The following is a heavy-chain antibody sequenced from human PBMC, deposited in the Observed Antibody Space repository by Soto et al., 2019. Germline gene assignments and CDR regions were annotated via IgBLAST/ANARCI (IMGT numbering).Heavy chain of an antibody. D-gene: IGHD3-16*02. CDR2: ISAYNGNT. CDR3: AINHYDYVLRSHPPAWFDF. V-gene: IGHV1-18*01. CDR1: GYTLTSYG. Sequence: ASVKGSCKASGYTLTSYGISWVRQAPGQGLEWMGWISAYNGNTNYAQKLQGRVTMTTDTSTSTAYMELRSLRSDDTAVYYCAINHYDYVLRSHPPAWFDFCGQGTLVTVSS. J-gene: IGHJ4*02.